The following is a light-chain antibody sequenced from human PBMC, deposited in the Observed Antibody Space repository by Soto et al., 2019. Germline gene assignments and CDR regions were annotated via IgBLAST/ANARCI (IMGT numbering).Light chain of an antibody. Sequence: DIQLTQSPSFLSASVGDRVTITCRASQVISSYLAWYQQKPGKAPNLLIYAASTLQSGVPSRFSGSGSGTEVALTISSLQPEDFATYYCQQLNNYPSITFGQGTRLEIK. CDR3: QQLNNYPSIT. J-gene: IGKJ5*01. CDR2: AAS. CDR1: QVISSY. V-gene: IGKV1-9*01.